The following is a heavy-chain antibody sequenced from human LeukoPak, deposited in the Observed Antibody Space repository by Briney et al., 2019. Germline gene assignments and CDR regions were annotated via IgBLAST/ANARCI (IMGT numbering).Heavy chain of an antibody. V-gene: IGHV3-7*01. CDR1: GFTFSSYW. Sequence: GGSLRLSCAASGFTFSSYWMSWVRQAPGKGLEWVANIKQDGSEKYYVDSVKGRFTISRDNAKNSLYLQMYSLRAEDTAVYYCARDARHYDFWSGPTYYYYMDVWGKGTTVTVSS. D-gene: IGHD3-3*01. CDR3: ARDARHYDFWSGPTYYYYMDV. CDR2: IKQDGSEK. J-gene: IGHJ6*03.